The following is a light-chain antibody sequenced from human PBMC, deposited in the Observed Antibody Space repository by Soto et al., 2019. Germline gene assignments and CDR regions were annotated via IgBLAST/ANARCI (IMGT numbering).Light chain of an antibody. J-gene: IGKJ4*01. Sequence: EIVLTQSPATLSLSPGERATLSCRASQSVNSYLAWYQHKPGQSPRLLIYDASIRATGIPARFSGSGSGTDFTLTMSSLEPEDFAVYYCQQRSNWITFGGGTKVEIK. CDR3: QQRSNWIT. V-gene: IGKV3-11*01. CDR1: QSVNSY. CDR2: DAS.